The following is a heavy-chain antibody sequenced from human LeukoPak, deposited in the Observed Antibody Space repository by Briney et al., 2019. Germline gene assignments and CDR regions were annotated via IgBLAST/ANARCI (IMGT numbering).Heavy chain of an antibody. D-gene: IGHD2-2*02. CDR1: RGTFSSYA. J-gene: IGHJ5*02. CDR2: IIPILGTA. V-gene: IGHV1-69*13. CDR3: ARDRPGRYCSSTRCYMASPFDP. Sequence: ASVKVSCKASRGTFSSYAISWVRQAPGQGLEWMGGIIPILGTANYAQKFQGRVTITADEFTSTAYMELSSLRSEDTAVYYCARDRPGRYCSSTRCYMASPFDPWGQGTLVTVSS.